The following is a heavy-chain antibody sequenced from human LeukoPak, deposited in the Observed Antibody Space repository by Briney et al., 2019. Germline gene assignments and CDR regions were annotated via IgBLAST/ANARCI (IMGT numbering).Heavy chain of an antibody. D-gene: IGHD2-2*01. CDR2: ISSSSSYI. J-gene: IGHJ4*02. CDR3: AGGSALVRYCSSTSCLGIDY. CDR1: GFTFSSYS. Sequence: GGSLRLSCAASGFTFSSYSMNWVRQAPGKGLEWVSSISSSSSYIYYADSVKGRFTISRDNAKNSLYLQMNSLRAEDTAVYYCAGGSALVRYCSSTSCLGIDYWGQGTLVTVSS. V-gene: IGHV3-21*01.